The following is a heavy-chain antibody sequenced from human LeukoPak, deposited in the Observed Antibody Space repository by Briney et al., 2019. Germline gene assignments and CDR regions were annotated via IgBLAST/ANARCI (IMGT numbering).Heavy chain of an antibody. CDR3: ARDGPDSSGWYAPNAIDI. CDR1: GYTFTSYG. Sequence: ASVKVSCKASGYTFTSYGISWVRQAPGQGLEWMGWISAYNGNTNYAQKLQGRVTMTTDTSMSTAYMELRSLRSDDTAVYYCARDGPDSSGWYAPNAIDIWGQGTMVTVSS. J-gene: IGHJ3*02. D-gene: IGHD6-19*01. V-gene: IGHV1-18*01. CDR2: ISAYNGNT.